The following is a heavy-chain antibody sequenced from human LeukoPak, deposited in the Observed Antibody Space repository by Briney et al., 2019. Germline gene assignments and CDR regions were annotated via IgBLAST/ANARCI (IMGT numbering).Heavy chain of an antibody. J-gene: IGHJ6*02. CDR1: GGSISSSSYY. V-gene: IGHV4-39*07. D-gene: IGHD3-16*01. CDR3: ARDVFPRGNYYGMDV. CDR2: IYYSGST. Sequence: PSETLSLTCTVSGGSISSSSYYWGWIRQPPGKGLEWIGSIYYSGSTYYNPSLKSRVTISVGTSKNQFSLKLSSVTAADTAVYYCARDVFPRGNYYGMDVWGQGTTVTVSS.